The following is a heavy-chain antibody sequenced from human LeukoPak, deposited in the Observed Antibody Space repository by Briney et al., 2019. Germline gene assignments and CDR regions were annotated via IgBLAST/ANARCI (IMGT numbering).Heavy chain of an antibody. D-gene: IGHD2-15*01. J-gene: IGHJ6*02. CDR3: ARGLYCSGGSCGGMDV. CDR2: ISYDGSNK. CDR1: GFTFSSYA. Sequence: PGRSLRLSCAASGFTFSSYAMNWVCQAPGKGLEWVAVISYDGSNKYYADSVKGRFTISRDNSKNTLYLQMSSLRAEDTALYYCARGLYCSGGSCGGMDVWGLGTTVTVSS. V-gene: IGHV3-30-3*01.